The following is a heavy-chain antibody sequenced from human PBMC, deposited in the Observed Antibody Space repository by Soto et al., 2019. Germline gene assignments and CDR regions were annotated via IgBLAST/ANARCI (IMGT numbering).Heavy chain of an antibody. CDR3: AKAYGGYYYGSGRSPGMDV. Sequence: GGSLRLSCAASGFTFGSYGMHWVRQAPGKGLEWVAVISYDGSNKYYADSVKGRFTISRDNSKNTLYLQMNSLRAEDTAVYYCAKAYGGYYYGSGRSPGMDVWGQGTTVTVSS. J-gene: IGHJ6*02. D-gene: IGHD3-10*01. CDR1: GFTFGSYG. CDR2: ISYDGSNK. V-gene: IGHV3-30*18.